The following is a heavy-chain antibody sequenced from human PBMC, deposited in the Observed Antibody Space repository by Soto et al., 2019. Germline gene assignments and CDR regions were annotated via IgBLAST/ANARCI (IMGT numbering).Heavy chain of an antibody. CDR3: TKRGSGSYYHY. CDR2: ISGSGGST. D-gene: IGHD1-26*01. V-gene: IGHV3-23*01. Sequence: LRLSCAASGFTFSSYAMNWVRQAPGKGLEWVSVISGSGGSTYYADSVKGRFTISRDNSKNTLYLQMNSLRAEDTAVYYCTKRGSGSYYHYWGTGTLVTVSS. J-gene: IGHJ4*02. CDR1: GFTFSSYA.